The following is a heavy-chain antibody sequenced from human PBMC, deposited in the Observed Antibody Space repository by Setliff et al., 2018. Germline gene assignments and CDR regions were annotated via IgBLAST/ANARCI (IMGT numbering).Heavy chain of an antibody. J-gene: IGHJ4*02. Sequence: LRLSCAASGFTLSNAWMIWVRQAPGKGLEWVSAISGIGTDTYYGDSVKGRFTISGDSSKNAVYLQMNSLRADDTAVYYCRQWFGELSRDYWGPGTLVTVSS. V-gene: IGHV3-23*01. CDR3: RQWFGELSRDY. CDR2: ISGIGTDT. CDR1: GFTLSNAW. D-gene: IGHD3-10*01.